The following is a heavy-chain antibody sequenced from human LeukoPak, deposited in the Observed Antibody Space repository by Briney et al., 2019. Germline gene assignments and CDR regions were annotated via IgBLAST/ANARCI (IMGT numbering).Heavy chain of an antibody. D-gene: IGHD2-21*02. J-gene: IGHJ4*02. CDR1: GFTFNSYN. Sequence: PGGSLRLSCAASGFTFNSYNMNWVRQAPGKGLEWVSYISSSSSTIYYADSVKGRFTISRDNAKNTLYLQMNSLRADDTAVYFCARGSGVTPDYWGQGTLVTVSS. V-gene: IGHV3-48*04. CDR3: ARGSGVTPDY. CDR2: ISSSSSTI.